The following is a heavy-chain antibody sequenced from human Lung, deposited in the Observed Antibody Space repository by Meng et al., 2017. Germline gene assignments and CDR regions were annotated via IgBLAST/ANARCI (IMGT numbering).Heavy chain of an antibody. CDR3: ARERGTSDY. Sequence: VPVVGSGGALVKPVGSPSLSCEASGFSFSSYCMNWVRQAPGKGMEWVSSISSSSSYIYYADSVKGRFTISRDNAKNSLYLQMNSLRAEDTAVYYCARERGTSDYWGQGTLVTVSS. D-gene: IGHD1-7*01. CDR1: GFSFSSYC. V-gene: IGHV3-21*01. J-gene: IGHJ4*02. CDR2: ISSSSSYI.